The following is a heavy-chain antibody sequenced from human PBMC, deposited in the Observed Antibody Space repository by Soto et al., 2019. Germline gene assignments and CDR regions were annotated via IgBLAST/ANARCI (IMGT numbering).Heavy chain of an antibody. CDR1: GFTFSSYA. V-gene: IGHV3-30-3*01. D-gene: IGHD2-15*01. CDR2: ISYDGSNK. J-gene: IGHJ4*02. CDR3: AREMRAPRVVVVAATPTDY. Sequence: GGSLRLSCAASGFTFSSYAMHWVRQAPGKGLEWVAVISYDGSNKYYADSVKGRFTISRDNSKNTLYLQMNSLRAEDTAVYYCAREMRAPRVVVVAATPTDYWGQGT.